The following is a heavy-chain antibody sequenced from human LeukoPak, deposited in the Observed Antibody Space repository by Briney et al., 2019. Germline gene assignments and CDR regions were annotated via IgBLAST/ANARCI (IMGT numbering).Heavy chain of an antibody. CDR2: TNPDGTSI. CDR3: ARARWMDY. V-gene: IGHV3-74*01. D-gene: IGHD5-12*01. CDR1: GFTFSRYW. J-gene: IGHJ4*02. Sequence: GGSLRLSCAASGFTFSRYWMHWVRQAPGKGLVWVSRTNPDGTSISYADSVKGRFTISRDNSKNTLYLQMNSLRAEDTAVYYCARARWMDYWGQGTLVTVSS.